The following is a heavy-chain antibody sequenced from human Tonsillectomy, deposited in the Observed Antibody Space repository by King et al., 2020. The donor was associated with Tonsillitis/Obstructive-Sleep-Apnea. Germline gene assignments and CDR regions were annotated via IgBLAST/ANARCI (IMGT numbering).Heavy chain of an antibody. CDR1: GFTFSSYG. J-gene: IGHJ6*02. CDR3: ARASGGGPGIYYYCYYGMDV. V-gene: IGHV3-33*01. Sequence: VQLVESGGGVVQPGRSLRLSCAASGFTFSSYGMHWVRQAPGKGLEWVAVIWYDGSNKYYADSVKGRFTISRDNSKNRLYLQRNSLRAEDTAVYYCARASGGGPGIYYYCYYGMDVWGQGTTVTVSS. D-gene: IGHD2-15*01. CDR2: IWYDGSNK.